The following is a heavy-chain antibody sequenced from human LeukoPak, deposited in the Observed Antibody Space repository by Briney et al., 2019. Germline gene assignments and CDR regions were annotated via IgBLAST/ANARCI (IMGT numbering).Heavy chain of an antibody. D-gene: IGHD3-22*01. CDR2: IIPILGIA. CDR1: GGTFSSYA. CDR3: ARDLYYYDSSGYSFDY. J-gene: IGHJ4*02. Sequence: GPPVKVSCKASGGTFSSYAISWVRQAPGQGLEWMGRIIPILGIANYAQKSQGRVTITADKSTSTAYMELSSLRSEDTAVYYCARDLYYYDSSGYSFDYWGQGTLVTVSS. V-gene: IGHV1-69*04.